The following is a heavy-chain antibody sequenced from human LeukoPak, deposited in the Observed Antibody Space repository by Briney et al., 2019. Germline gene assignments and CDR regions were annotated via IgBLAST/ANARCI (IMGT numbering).Heavy chain of an antibody. Sequence: SETLSLTCTVSGGSLSSSYWSWIRQPPGTGLEWVGYIYYSGSTNNNPSLKSRVTTSVDTSKNQFYLKLSSVTAADTAVYYCARDVPYGYGMDVWGQGTTVTVSS. J-gene: IGHJ6*02. D-gene: IGHD3-10*01. CDR2: IYYSGST. CDR3: ARDVPYGYGMDV. V-gene: IGHV4-59*01. CDR1: GGSLSSSY.